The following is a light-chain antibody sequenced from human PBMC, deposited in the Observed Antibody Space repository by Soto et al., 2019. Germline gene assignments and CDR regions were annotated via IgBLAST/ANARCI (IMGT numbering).Light chain of an antibody. CDR2: STN. CDR1: SGSVSTTYY. Sequence: QAVVTQEPSFSVSPGGTVTLTCGLTSGSVSTTYYPSWYQQTPGQAPRTLIYSTNIRSSGVPERFSGSILGNKAALTITGAQADDESDYHCMLYMGVGLVVFGGGTKLTVL. CDR3: MLYMGVGLVV. V-gene: IGLV8-61*01. J-gene: IGLJ2*01.